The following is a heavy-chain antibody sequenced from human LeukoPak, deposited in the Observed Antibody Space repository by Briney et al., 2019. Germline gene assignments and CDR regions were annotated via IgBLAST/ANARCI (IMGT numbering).Heavy chain of an antibody. V-gene: IGHV4-59*02. Sequence: GSLRLSCAASGFTVSSNYMSWIRQPPGKGLEWIGYIYYSGSTNYNPSLKSRVTISVDTSKNQFSLKLSSVAAADTAVYYCAGASYDSSGVHWGQGTLVTVSS. J-gene: IGHJ4*02. CDR1: GFTVSSNY. CDR2: IYYSGST. D-gene: IGHD3-22*01. CDR3: AGASYDSSGVH.